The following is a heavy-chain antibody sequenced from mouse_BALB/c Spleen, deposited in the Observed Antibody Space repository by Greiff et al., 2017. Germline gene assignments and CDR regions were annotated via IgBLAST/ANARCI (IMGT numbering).Heavy chain of an antibody. V-gene: IGHV1-7*01. D-gene: IGHD2-4*01. CDR2: INPSTGYT. CDR1: GYTFTSYW. CDR3: ARDYYDYAVFAY. J-gene: IGHJ3*01. Sequence: QVQLKQSGAELAKPGASVKMSCKASGYTFTSYWMHWVKQRPGQGLEWIGYINPSTGYTEYNQKFKDKATLTADKSSSTAYMQLSSLTSEDSAVYYCARDYYDYAVFAYWGQGTLVTVSA.